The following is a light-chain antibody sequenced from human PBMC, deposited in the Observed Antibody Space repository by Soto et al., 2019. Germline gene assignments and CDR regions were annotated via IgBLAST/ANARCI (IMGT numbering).Light chain of an antibody. V-gene: IGKV1-5*03. CDR3: QHYNSYSEA. J-gene: IGKJ1*01. CDR2: KAS. Sequence: DIQMTQSPFTLSASVGDRVTITCRASQSISSWLAWYQQKPGKAPKLLIYKASTLKSGVPSRFSGSGSGTEFTLTISSLQPDDFATYYCQHYNSYSEACGQGTKGDIK. CDR1: QSISSW.